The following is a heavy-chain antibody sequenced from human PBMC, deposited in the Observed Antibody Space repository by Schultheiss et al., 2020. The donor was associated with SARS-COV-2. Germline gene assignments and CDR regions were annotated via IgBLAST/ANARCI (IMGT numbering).Heavy chain of an antibody. D-gene: IGHD3-9*01. CDR2: ISGSGGST. V-gene: IGHV3-23*01. Sequence: GESLKISCAASGFTFSSYWMHWVRQAPGKGLVWVSAISGSGGSTYYADSVKGRFTISRDNSKNTLYLQMNSLRAEDTAVYYCAKDSELRYFDWFHYFDYWGQGTLVTVSS. J-gene: IGHJ4*02. CDR1: GFTFSSYW. CDR3: AKDSELRYFDWFHYFDY.